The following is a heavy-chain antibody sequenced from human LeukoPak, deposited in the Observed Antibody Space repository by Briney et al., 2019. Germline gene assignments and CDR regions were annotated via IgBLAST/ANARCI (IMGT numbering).Heavy chain of an antibody. CDR3: ARDYSNYGYYFDY. Sequence: GASVKVSCKASGYTFTSYYMHWVRQAPGQGLEWMGIINPSGGSTRYAQKFQGRVTMTRDTSTSTVYMELSRLRSDDTAVYYCARDYSNYGYYFDYWGQGTLVTVSS. CDR1: GYTFTSYY. D-gene: IGHD4-11*01. CDR2: INPSGGST. J-gene: IGHJ4*02. V-gene: IGHV1-46*01.